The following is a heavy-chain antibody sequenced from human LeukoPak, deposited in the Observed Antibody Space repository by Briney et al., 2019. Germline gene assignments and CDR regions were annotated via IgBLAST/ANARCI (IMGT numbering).Heavy chain of an antibody. J-gene: IGHJ3*02. V-gene: IGHV3-30*02. D-gene: IGHD4-17*01. Sequence: PGGSLRLSCAASGFNFSSYGMHWVRQAPGKGLEGVAFIRYDGSKKYYADSVRGRFTISRDNSKNTLYLQMNSLRAEDTTFYYCAKPLYGEDAFDIWGQGTMVTVSS. CDR2: IRYDGSKK. CDR1: GFNFSSYG. CDR3: AKPLYGEDAFDI.